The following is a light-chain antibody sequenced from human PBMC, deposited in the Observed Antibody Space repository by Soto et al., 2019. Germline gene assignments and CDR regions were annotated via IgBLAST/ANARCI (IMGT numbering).Light chain of an antibody. V-gene: IGLV2-23*02. CDR2: GVT. J-gene: IGLJ3*02. CDR1: NNDVGAFNL. CDR3: CSYAGSDNYWI. Sequence: QSVLTQPASVSGSPGQSITISCTGTNNDVGAFNLVSWYQQHPVKAPKLIIFGVTERPSGVSNRFSGSKSGNTASLTISGLQAEDEGDYYCCSYAGSDNYWIFGGGTKLTVL.